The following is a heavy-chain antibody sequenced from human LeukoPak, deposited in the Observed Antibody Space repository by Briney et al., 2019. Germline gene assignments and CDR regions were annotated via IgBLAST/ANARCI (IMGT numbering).Heavy chain of an antibody. CDR3: AKIGVSGSTGNWFDP. CDR2: ISYDGSNK. J-gene: IGHJ5*02. D-gene: IGHD3-10*01. CDR1: GFTFSRYG. V-gene: IGHV3-30*18. Sequence: PGRSLRLSCAASGFTFSRYGMYWVRQAPGKGLEWVAIISYDGSNKYYADSVKGRFTISRDNSKNTLYLQMNSLRVEDTAVYYCAKIGVSGSTGNWFDPWGQGTLVTVSS.